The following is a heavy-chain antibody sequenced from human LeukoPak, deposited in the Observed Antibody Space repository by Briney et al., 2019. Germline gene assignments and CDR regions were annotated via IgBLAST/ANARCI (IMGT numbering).Heavy chain of an antibody. Sequence: WGSLRLSCAASEFSFSTYVMSWVRQAPGKGLEWVSAISGGGGSTYYADSVKGRFTISRDNSKNTLFLQMNGLRAEDTAVYYCAKERYCSSTSCYGFDYWGQGTLVTVSS. CDR1: EFSFSTYV. CDR2: ISGGGGST. J-gene: IGHJ4*02. V-gene: IGHV3-23*01. CDR3: AKERYCSSTSCYGFDY. D-gene: IGHD2-2*01.